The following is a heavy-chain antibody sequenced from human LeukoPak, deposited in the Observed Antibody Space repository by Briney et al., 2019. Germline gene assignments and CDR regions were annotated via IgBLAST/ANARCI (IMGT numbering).Heavy chain of an antibody. J-gene: IGHJ4*02. Sequence: PSETLSLTCAVYGGSFSGYYWSWIRQPPGKGLEWIGEINHSGSTNYNPSLKSRVTISVDTSKNQFSLKLSSVTAADTAMYYCARRSGSYEAPDYWGQGTLVTVSS. CDR3: ARRSGSYEAPDY. V-gene: IGHV4-34*01. CDR1: GGSFSGYY. D-gene: IGHD1-26*01. CDR2: INHSGST.